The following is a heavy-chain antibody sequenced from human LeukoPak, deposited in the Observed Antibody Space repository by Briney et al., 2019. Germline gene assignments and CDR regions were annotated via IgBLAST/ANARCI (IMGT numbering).Heavy chain of an antibody. J-gene: IGHJ6*02. CDR2: IYTSGST. CDR3: ARDMKEDYDFWSGPLYYYYGMDV. Sequence: SETLSLTCTVSGGSISSYYWSWIRQPAGKGLEWIGRIYTSGSTNYNPSLKSRVTMSVDTSKNQFSLKLSSVTAADTAVYYCARDMKEDYDFWSGPLYYYYGMDVWGQGTTVTVSS. V-gene: IGHV4-4*07. D-gene: IGHD3-3*01. CDR1: GGSISSYY.